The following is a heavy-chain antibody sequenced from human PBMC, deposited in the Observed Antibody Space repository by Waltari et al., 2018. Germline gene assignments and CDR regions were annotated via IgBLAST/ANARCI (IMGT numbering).Heavy chain of an antibody. CDR2: IWYDGSNK. CDR3: AKDSIDFDWVPPFDY. D-gene: IGHD3-9*01. V-gene: IGHV3-33*06. Sequence: QVQLVESGGGVVQPGRSLRLSCAASGFTFSSYGMHWVRQAPGKGLEWVAVIWYDGSNKYYADSVKGRFTISRDNSKNTLYLQMNSLRAEDTAVYYCAKDSIDFDWVPPFDYWGQGTLVTVSS. J-gene: IGHJ4*02. CDR1: GFTFSSYG.